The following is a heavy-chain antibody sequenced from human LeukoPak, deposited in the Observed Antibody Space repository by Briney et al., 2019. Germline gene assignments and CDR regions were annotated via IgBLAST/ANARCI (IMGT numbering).Heavy chain of an antibody. D-gene: IGHD6-19*01. Sequence: GSLRLSCAASGSTFSSYAMSWVRQAPGKGLEWVSAISGSGGSTYYADSVKGRFTISRDNSKNTLYLQMNSLRAEDTAVYYCAKDRQQWLAIQLARDYFDYWGQGTLVTVSS. CDR2: ISGSGGST. V-gene: IGHV3-23*01. CDR1: GSTFSSYA. CDR3: AKDRQQWLAIQLARDYFDY. J-gene: IGHJ4*02.